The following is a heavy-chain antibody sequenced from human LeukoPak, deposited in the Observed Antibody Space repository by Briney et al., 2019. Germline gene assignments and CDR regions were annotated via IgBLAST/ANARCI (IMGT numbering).Heavy chain of an antibody. D-gene: IGHD2-21*01. Sequence: GGSLRLSCAASGFTFSSYGMHWVRQAPGKGLEWVAVISYDGSNKYYADSVKGRFTISRDNSKNTLYLQMNSLRAEDTAVYYCARDRVVVSSEGFDYWGQGTLVTVSS. CDR3: ARDRVVVSSEGFDY. V-gene: IGHV3-30*19. J-gene: IGHJ4*02. CDR1: GFTFSSYG. CDR2: ISYDGSNK.